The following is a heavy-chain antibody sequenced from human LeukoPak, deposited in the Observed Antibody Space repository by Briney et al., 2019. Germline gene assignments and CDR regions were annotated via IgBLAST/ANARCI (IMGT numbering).Heavy chain of an antibody. CDR1: GYNSNAYY. D-gene: IGHD3-3*01. V-gene: IGHV1-2*02. CDR2: INPNSGGT. Sequence: ASVKVSCKASGYNSNAYYMHWVRQAPGQGLEWMGWINPNSGGTNYAQKFQGRVTLTRDTSINTVYMEVNRLTSDDTVVYYCARGEWLVLGDHWGQGTPVTVSS. CDR3: ARGEWLVLGDH. J-gene: IGHJ4*02.